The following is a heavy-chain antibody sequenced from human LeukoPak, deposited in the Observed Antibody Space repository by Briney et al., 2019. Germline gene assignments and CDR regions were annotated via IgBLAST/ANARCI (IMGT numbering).Heavy chain of an antibody. Sequence: SETLSLTCTVSGYSISSGYYWGWIRQPPGKGLEWIGSIYHSGSTYYNPSLKSRVTISVDTSKNQFSLKLSSVTAADTAVYYCARDMRGDSSGYREYYFDYWGQGTLVTVSS. CDR3: ARDMRGDSSGYREYYFDY. CDR2: IYHSGST. J-gene: IGHJ4*02. V-gene: IGHV4-38-2*02. D-gene: IGHD3-22*01. CDR1: GYSISSGYY.